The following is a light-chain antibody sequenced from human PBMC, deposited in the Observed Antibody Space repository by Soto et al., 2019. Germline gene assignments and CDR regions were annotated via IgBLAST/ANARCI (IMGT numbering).Light chain of an antibody. CDR2: DAP. Sequence: TSAPSTLSASVGDRVIITCRASQSVSGWLAWYQQKPGKAPNLLIYDAPSLESGVPSRFSGSGSGTEFTLTISSLQPDDFAAFDFQQYNNYLTFGQGTK. V-gene: IGKV1-5*01. CDR3: QQYNNYLT. CDR1: QSVSGW. J-gene: IGKJ1*01.